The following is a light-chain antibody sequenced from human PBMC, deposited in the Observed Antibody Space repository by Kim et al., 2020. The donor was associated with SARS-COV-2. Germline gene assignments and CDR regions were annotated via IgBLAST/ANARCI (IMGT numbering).Light chain of an antibody. CDR3: QQDYNLLT. CDR2: GAS. V-gene: IGKV3D-7*01. J-gene: IGKJ4*01. Sequence: PGDSVTLSCMASQSVSSSYLTWYQQKPGQAPRLLIYGASSRATGITARFSGSGSGTDFTLTISSLQPEDFAVYYCQQDYNLLTFGGGTKVDIK. CDR1: QSVSSSY.